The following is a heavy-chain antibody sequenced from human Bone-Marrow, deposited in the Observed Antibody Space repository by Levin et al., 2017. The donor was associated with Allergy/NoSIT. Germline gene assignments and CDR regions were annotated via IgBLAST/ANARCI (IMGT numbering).Heavy chain of an antibody. V-gene: IGHV3-21*01. CDR2: ISRSGDNL. Sequence: GESLKISCAASRFTFSSYSMYWVRQAPGKGLEWVSSISRSGDNLYYADSVKGRFTISRDNAKNSLYLQMNSLRAEDTAVYYCTRDWNARSFDYWGQGTLVTVSS. CDR1: RFTFSSYS. D-gene: IGHD1-1*01. CDR3: TRDWNARSFDY. J-gene: IGHJ4*02.